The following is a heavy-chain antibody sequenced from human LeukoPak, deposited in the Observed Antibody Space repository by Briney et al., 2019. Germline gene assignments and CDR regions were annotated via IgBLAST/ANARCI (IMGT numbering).Heavy chain of an antibody. J-gene: IGHJ1*01. D-gene: IGHD6-13*01. Sequence: SVKVSCKASGGTFSSYAISWVRQAPGQGLEWMGGIIPIFGTANYAQKFQGRVTITADESTSTAYMELSSLRSEDTAVYYCAREGQIAAAGTGYFQHWGQGTLVTVSS. CDR3: AREGQIAAAGTGYFQH. CDR1: GGTFSSYA. V-gene: IGHV1-69*13. CDR2: IIPIFGTA.